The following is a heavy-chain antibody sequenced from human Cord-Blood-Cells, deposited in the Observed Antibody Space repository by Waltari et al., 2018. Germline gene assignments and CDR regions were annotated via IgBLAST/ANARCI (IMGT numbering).Heavy chain of an antibody. D-gene: IGHD6-13*01. V-gene: IGHV1-8*01. CDR2: MNPNSGNT. CDR3: ASWGIAAAGTYFLDY. CDR1: GYTFTSYD. J-gene: IGHJ4*02. Sequence: QVQLVQSGAEVKKPGASVKVSCKASGYTFTSYDINWVRQATGQGLDGMGWMNPNSGNTGYAQKFQGRVTMTRNTSISTAYMELSSLRSEDTAVYYCASWGIAAAGTYFLDYWGQGTLVTVSS.